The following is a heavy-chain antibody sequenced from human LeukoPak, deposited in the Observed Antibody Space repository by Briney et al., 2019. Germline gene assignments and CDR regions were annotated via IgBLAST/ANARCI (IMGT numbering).Heavy chain of an antibody. CDR2: ISWNSGSI. CDR1: GFTFDDYA. CDR3: AKAFRGDYYYMDV. Sequence: GRSLRLSCAASGFTFDDYAMHWVRQAPGKGLEWVSGISWNSGSIGYADSAKGRFTISRGNAKNSLYLQMNSLRAEDMALYYCAKAFRGDYYYMDVWGKGTTVTVSS. D-gene: IGHD3-3*02. V-gene: IGHV3-9*03. J-gene: IGHJ6*03.